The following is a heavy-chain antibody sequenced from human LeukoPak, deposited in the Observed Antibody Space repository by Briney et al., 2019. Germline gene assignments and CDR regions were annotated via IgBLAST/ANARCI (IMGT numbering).Heavy chain of an antibody. CDR2: ISSSSSYI. Sequence: GGSLRLSCAASGFTFSSYSMNWVRQAPGKGLEWVSSISSSSSYIYYADSVKGRFTISRDNAKNSLYLQMNSLRAEDTAVYYCVGGSYLVDYFDYWGQGTLVTVSS. D-gene: IGHD2-15*01. V-gene: IGHV3-21*01. J-gene: IGHJ4*02. CDR1: GFTFSSYS. CDR3: VGGSYLVDYFDY.